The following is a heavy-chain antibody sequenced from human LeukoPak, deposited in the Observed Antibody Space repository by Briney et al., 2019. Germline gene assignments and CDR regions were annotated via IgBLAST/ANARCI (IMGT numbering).Heavy chain of an antibody. Sequence: ASVKVSCKVSGHTLTELFMHWVRQAPGKGLEWMGGFDPEDGETIYAQKFQGRVTMTKDTSTHTGYMELSSLRSGDTAVYYCTLQRISFLNYFDPWGQGTLVTVSS. J-gene: IGHJ5*02. D-gene: IGHD2/OR15-2a*01. CDR2: FDPEDGET. CDR3: TLQRISFLNYFDP. CDR1: GHTLTELF. V-gene: IGHV1-24*01.